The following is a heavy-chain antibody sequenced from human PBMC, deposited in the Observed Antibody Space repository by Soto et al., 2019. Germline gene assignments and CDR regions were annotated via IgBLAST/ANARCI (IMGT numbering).Heavy chain of an antibody. D-gene: IGHD3-9*01. CDR1: GFTFSGSA. Sequence: EVQLVESGGGLVQPGGSLKLSCAASGFTFSGSAMHWVRQASGKGLEWVGRIRSKANSYATAYAASVKGRFTISRDDSTNTAYLQMNSLKTEDTAVYYCTRQGYDILTDPPGWFDPWGQGTLVTVSS. CDR2: IRSKANSYAT. V-gene: IGHV3-73*01. J-gene: IGHJ5*02. CDR3: TRQGYDILTDPPGWFDP.